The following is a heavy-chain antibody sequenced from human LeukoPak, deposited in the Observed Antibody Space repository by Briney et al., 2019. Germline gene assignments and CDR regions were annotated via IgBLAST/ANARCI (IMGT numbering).Heavy chain of an antibody. CDR3: AKSRVLLWFGELD. J-gene: IGHJ4*02. CDR1: GFTFSSYA. V-gene: IGHV3-23*01. CDR2: ISGSGGST. D-gene: IGHD3-10*01. Sequence: GGSLRLSCAASGFTFSSYAMSWVRQAPGKGLEWVSAISGSGGSTYYADSVKGRLTISRDNSKNTLYLQMNSLRAEDTAVYYCAKSRVLLWFGELDWGQGTLVTVSS.